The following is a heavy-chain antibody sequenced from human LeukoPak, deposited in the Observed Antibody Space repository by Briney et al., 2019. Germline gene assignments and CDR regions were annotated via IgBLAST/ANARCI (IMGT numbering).Heavy chain of an antibody. CDR2: IYYSGST. V-gene: IGHV4-59*12. CDR3: ARDRVIVGRNCYGMDV. Sequence: SETLSLTCTVSGGSISSYYWSWIRQPPGKGLEWIGYIYYSGSTNYNPSLKSRVTISVDTSKNQLSLKLSSVTAADTAVYYCARDRVIVGRNCYGMDVWGQGTTVTVSS. J-gene: IGHJ6*02. CDR1: GGSISSYY. D-gene: IGHD2-21*01.